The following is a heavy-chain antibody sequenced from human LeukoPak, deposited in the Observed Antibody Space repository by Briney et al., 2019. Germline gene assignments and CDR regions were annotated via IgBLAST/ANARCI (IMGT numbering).Heavy chain of an antibody. CDR2: ISAYNGNT. Sequence: APVKVSCKASGYTFTSYGMSWVRQAPGQGLEWMGWISAYNGNTNYAQKLQGRVTMTTDTSTSTAYMELRSLRSDDTAVYYCAREKGPGYDILTGYYLPGWFDPWGQGTLVTVSS. D-gene: IGHD3-9*01. V-gene: IGHV1-18*01. J-gene: IGHJ5*02. CDR3: AREKGPGYDILTGYYLPGWFDP. CDR1: GYTFTSYG.